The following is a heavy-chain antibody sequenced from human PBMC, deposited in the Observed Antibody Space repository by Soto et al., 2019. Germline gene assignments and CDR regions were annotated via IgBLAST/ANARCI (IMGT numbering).Heavy chain of an antibody. Sequence: QVQLQESGPGLVKPSETLSLICTVSGDSISGYYWSWIRQPPGKGLEWVGYIYYSGSTNYNPSLKTRVHSPVDTSKNQYSRDLNSVTAADTAVYYCARDLSHAWFRGVFSPWGQGTLVTVSS. D-gene: IGHD3-10*01. CDR1: GDSISGYY. V-gene: IGHV4-59*01. J-gene: IGHJ5*02. CDR2: IYYSGST. CDR3: ARDLSHAWFRGVFSP.